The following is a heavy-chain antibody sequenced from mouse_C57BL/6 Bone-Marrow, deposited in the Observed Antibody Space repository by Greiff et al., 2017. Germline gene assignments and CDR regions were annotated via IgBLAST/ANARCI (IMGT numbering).Heavy chain of an antibody. J-gene: IGHJ4*01. Sequence: EVKVVESGGDLVKSGGSLKLSCAASGFPFSSYGLSWVRQPPDKRLEWFATISSGGSYTYYPASVKGRFTISRDNAKNTLYLQMSRLMSEDTAMYYCERTDYYYDDYYAMDYWGQGTSVTVSS. CDR2: ISSGGSYT. V-gene: IGHV5-6*01. CDR3: ERTDYYYDDYYAMDY. CDR1: GFPFSSYG. D-gene: IGHD1-1*01.